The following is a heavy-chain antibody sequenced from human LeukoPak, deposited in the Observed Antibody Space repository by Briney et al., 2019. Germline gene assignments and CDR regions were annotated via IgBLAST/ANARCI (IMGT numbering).Heavy chain of an antibody. D-gene: IGHD6-13*01. J-gene: IGHJ4*02. CDR2: IYYSGST. Sequence: SETLSLTCTVSGGSISSYYWSWIRQPPGKGLEWIGYIYYSGSTNYNPSLKSRVTISVDTSKNQFSLKLSSVTAADTAVYYCARAAAGSFDYWGQGTLVTVSS. CDR3: ARAAAGSFDY. CDR1: GGSISSYY. V-gene: IGHV4-59*01.